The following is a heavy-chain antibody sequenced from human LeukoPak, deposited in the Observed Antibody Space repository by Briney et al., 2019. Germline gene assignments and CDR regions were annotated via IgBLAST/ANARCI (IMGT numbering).Heavy chain of an antibody. J-gene: IGHJ6*03. Sequence: GGSLRLSCTASGFTFSSYWMSWVRQAPGKGLEWVANIKQDESEKFYVDSVKGRFTISRDNAKNSLYLQMNSLRAEDTAVYYCARANDNYYYYYMDVWGKGTTVTISS. CDR2: IKQDESEK. CDR1: GFTFSSYW. D-gene: IGHD3-9*01. V-gene: IGHV3-7*01. CDR3: ARANDNYYYYYMDV.